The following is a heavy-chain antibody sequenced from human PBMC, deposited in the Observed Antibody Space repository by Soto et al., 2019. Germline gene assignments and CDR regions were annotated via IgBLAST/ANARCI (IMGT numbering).Heavy chain of an antibody. Sequence: EMQLVESGGGLVKPGGSLRLSCAASGFTFSNAWMSWVRQDPGKGLEWVGRIKTTTEGGTTDYAAPVEGRFTISRDDSKNSLYLQMNSLKVEDTAVYYCTTGGRVPAAMPPSHYYYYMDVWGKGATVTVSS. V-gene: IGHV3-15*01. CDR3: TTGGRVPAAMPPSHYYYYMDV. CDR1: GFTFSNAW. J-gene: IGHJ6*03. CDR2: IKTTTEGGTT. D-gene: IGHD2-2*01.